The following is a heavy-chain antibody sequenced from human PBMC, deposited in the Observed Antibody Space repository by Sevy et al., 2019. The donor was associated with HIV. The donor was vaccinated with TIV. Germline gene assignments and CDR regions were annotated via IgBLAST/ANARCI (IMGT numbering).Heavy chain of an antibody. J-gene: IGHJ5*02. Sequence: GGSLRLSCAASGFTVSSSYMTWVRQPPGKGLEWVSVIYSGGSTYYADSVKGRFTISRDNSKNTLYLQMNNLRADDTAVYYCAGGRGVFGAVAINWFGPWGQGALVTVSS. V-gene: IGHV3-53*03. CDR1: GFTVSSSY. CDR2: IYSGGST. CDR3: AGGRGVFGAVAINWFGP. D-gene: IGHD3-3*01.